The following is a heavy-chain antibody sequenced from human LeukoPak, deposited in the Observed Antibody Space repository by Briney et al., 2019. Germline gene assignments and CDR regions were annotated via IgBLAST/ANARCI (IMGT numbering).Heavy chain of an antibody. CDR1: GFTFSSYS. CDR3: AKSDSSVFPDYFHY. Sequence: GGSLRLSCAASGFTFSSYSMNWVRQAPGKGLEWVSSISSSSSYIYYADSVKGRFTISRDNSKNTLHLHMNSLRAVDTAVYYCAKSDSSVFPDYFHYWGQGTLVTVSS. J-gene: IGHJ4*02. D-gene: IGHD6-19*01. V-gene: IGHV3-21*04. CDR2: ISSSSSYI.